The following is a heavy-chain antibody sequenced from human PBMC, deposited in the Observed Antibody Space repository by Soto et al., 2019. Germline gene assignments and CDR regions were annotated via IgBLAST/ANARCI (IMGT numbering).Heavy chain of an antibody. CDR1: GYTFTSYA. CDR2: INAGNGNT. D-gene: IGHD2-15*01. CDR3: ARGYCSGGSCYSFYYYYGMDV. Sequence: GASVKVSCKASGYTFTSYAMHWVRQAPGQRLEWMGWINAGNGNTKYSQKFQGRVTITRDTSASTAYMELSSLRSEDTAVYYCARGYCSGGSCYSFYYYYGMDVWGQGTTVTVSS. J-gene: IGHJ6*02. V-gene: IGHV1-3*01.